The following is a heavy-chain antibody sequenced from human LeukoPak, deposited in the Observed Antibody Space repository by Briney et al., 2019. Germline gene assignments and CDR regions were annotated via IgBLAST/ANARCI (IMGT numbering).Heavy chain of an antibody. V-gene: IGHV3-23*01. Sequence: GGSLRLSCAASGFTFSGYAMSWVRQAPGKGLEWVSAISGSGGSTYYADSVKGRFTISRDNSKNTLYLQMNSLRAEDTAVYYCAKDPYGSGSYILDYWGQGTLVTVSS. CDR3: AKDPYGSGSYILDY. J-gene: IGHJ4*02. CDR2: ISGSGGST. CDR1: GFTFSGYA. D-gene: IGHD3-10*01.